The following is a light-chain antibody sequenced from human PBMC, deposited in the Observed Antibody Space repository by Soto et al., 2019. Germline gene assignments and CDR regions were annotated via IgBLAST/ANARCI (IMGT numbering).Light chain of an antibody. CDR2: GAS. V-gene: IGKV3-20*01. CDR1: QTVSSSS. CDR3: QQYGSSGT. Sequence: DIVLTQSPGTLSLSPGERATLSCRASQTVSSSSLAWYQQKPGQAPRLLIFGASTRAAGFPDRFSGSGSGTDFTLTISRLEPEDFAVYYCQQYGSSGTFGQGTKV. J-gene: IGKJ1*01.